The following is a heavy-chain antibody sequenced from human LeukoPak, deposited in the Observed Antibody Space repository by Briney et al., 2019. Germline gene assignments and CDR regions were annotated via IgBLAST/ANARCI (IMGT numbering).Heavy chain of an antibody. CDR1: GFTFYNYA. J-gene: IGHJ5*02. Sequence: GGFLRLSCAASGFTFYNYAMSWVRQAPGKGLEWVSTISGSGGNTYYADSVKGRFTISRDNSENTLYLQMNSLRAEDTAVYYCAKPLGYCTGGVCYSNYFDPWGQGTLVTVSS. D-gene: IGHD2-8*02. CDR3: AKPLGYCTGGVCYSNYFDP. V-gene: IGHV3-23*01. CDR2: ISGSGGNT.